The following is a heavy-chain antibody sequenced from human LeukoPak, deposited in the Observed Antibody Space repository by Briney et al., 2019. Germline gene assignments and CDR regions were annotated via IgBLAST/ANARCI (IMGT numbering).Heavy chain of an antibody. Sequence: KPSETLSLTCAVYGGSFSGYYWSWIRQPPGKGPEWIGEINHRGSTNYNPSLKSRVTIPVDTSKNQFSLKLSSVTAADTAVYYCASRPRLYSSGWYSVYMDVWGKGTTVTVSS. CDR3: ASRPRLYSSGWYSVYMDV. CDR2: INHRGST. J-gene: IGHJ6*03. V-gene: IGHV4-34*01. D-gene: IGHD6-19*01. CDR1: GGSFSGYY.